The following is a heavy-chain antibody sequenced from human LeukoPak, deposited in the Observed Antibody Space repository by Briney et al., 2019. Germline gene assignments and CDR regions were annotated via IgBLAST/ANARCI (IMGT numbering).Heavy chain of an antibody. CDR3: TRYCSSTSSSCYMTGSYYGMDV. CDR2: ISGSGGTT. V-gene: IGHV3-23*01. Sequence: GGSLRLSCAASGFTFSTYAMTWVRQAPGMGLEWVSAISGSGGTTYYIDSVEGRFTISRDNSKNTLFLQMNSLRAEDTGVYYCTRYCSSTSSSCYMTGSYYGMDVWGQGTTVTVSS. CDR1: GFTFSTYA. J-gene: IGHJ6*02. D-gene: IGHD2-2*01.